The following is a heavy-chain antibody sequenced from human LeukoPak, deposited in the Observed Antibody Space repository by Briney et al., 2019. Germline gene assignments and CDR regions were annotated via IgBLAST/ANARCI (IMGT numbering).Heavy chain of an antibody. J-gene: IGHJ4*02. V-gene: IGHV3-30*04. CDR3: TRPSYSSGSSFFDY. Sequence: GGSLRLSCAASGFTFSSYAMHWVRQAPGKGLEWVTVISYDGSNKYYADSVKGRFTISRDNSKNTLHLQMNSLRAEDTAVYYCTRPSYSSGSSFFDYWGQGTLVTVSS. CDR1: GFTFSSYA. D-gene: IGHD6-19*01. CDR2: ISYDGSNK.